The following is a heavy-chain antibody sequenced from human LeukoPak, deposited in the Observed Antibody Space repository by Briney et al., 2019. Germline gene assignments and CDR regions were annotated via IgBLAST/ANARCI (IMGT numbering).Heavy chain of an antibody. CDR1: GFTVSSNY. V-gene: IGHV3-7*03. D-gene: IGHD6-6*01. J-gene: IGHJ3*01. CDR2: INSDGSEG. Sequence: AGGSLRLSCAASGFTVSSNYMSWSRQAPGKGLEWVASINSDGSEGYYADVVKGRFTISRDNAKNSLYLQINSLRAEDTAVYYCARSSYSSSSSVWGQGTMVTVSS. CDR3: ARSSYSSSSSV.